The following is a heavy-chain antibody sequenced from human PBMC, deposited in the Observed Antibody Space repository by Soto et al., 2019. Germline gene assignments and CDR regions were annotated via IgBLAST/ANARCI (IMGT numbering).Heavy chain of an antibody. D-gene: IGHD4-4*01. CDR3: ARHDYSNEHWFDT. CDR2: ISSASDYS. Sequence: GGSLRLSCTASGFTFSDYYMSWIRQAPGKGIEWISYISSASDYSTYADSVKGRFTISRDNAKNSLYLQLNNVRPDDTALYFCARHDYSNEHWFDTWGLGTAVTVSS. J-gene: IGHJ5*02. V-gene: IGHV3-11*06. CDR1: GFTFSDYY.